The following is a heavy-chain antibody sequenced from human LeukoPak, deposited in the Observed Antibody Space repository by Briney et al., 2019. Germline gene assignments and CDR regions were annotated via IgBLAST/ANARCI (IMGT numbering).Heavy chain of an antibody. V-gene: IGHV3-74*01. Sequence: PGGSLRLSCAASGFTLSSYWMHWVRQGPGKGPVWVSRISPDGSDTSYADSVKGRFTISRDNANNTLYLQMNSLRVEDTAVYYCVRGAYSGSLDYWGQGTLVTVSS. CDR3: VRGAYSGSLDY. CDR2: ISPDGSDT. J-gene: IGHJ4*02. D-gene: IGHD1-26*01. CDR1: GFTLSSYW.